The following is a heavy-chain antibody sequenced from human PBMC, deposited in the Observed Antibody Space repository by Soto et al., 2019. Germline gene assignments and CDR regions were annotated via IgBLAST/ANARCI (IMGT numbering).Heavy chain of an antibody. Sequence: PSETLFLTCTVSGGSISSYYWSWIRQPPGKGLEWIGYIYYSGSTNYNPPLKSRVTISVDTSKNQFSLKLSSVTAADTAVYCCARRYGSCFDYWAQGTLVTVSS. CDR3: ARRYGSCFDY. J-gene: IGHJ4*02. V-gene: IGHV4-59*08. CDR2: IYYSGST. CDR1: GGSISSYY. D-gene: IGHD5-18*01.